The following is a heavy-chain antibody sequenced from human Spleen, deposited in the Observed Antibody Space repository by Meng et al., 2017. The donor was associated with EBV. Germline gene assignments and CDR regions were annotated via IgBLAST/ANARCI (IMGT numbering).Heavy chain of an antibody. D-gene: IGHD4-17*01. V-gene: IGHV4-39*07. CDR3: ASVTYTDYGYGTFDY. CDR2: FCYSAST. CDR1: GDPISNRNYC. J-gene: IGHJ4*02. Sequence: QLQLQEPGPGLVKPSXXLSLTXXVSGDPISNRNYCWGWSRQPPGKGLEWIGSFCYSASTFYNPSLKSRVTISVDTSKNQFSLKLRSVTAADTAVYYCASVTYTDYGYGTFDYWGQGTLVTVSS.